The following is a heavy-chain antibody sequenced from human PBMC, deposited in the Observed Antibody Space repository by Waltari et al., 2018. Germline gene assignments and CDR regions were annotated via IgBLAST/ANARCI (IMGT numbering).Heavy chain of an antibody. Sequence: QVQLQQWGAGLLKPSETLSLTCAVYGGSFSGYYWSWIRQPPGKGLEWIGEINHSGSTNYNPSLKSLVTISVDTSRNPFSLKLSSVTAADTAVYYCARGRRIAAAGTYYYGMDVWGQGTTVTVSS. V-gene: IGHV4-34*01. CDR3: ARGRRIAAAGTYYYGMDV. J-gene: IGHJ6*02. CDR1: GGSFSGYY. CDR2: INHSGST. D-gene: IGHD6-13*01.